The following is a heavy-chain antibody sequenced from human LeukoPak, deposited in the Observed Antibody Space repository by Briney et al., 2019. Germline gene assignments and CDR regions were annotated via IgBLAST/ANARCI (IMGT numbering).Heavy chain of an antibody. D-gene: IGHD2-21*02. J-gene: IGHJ4*02. CDR3: ARDLLARLLLDY. Sequence: GRSLRLSCAASGFTFSCYAMHWVRQAPGKGLEWVAVISYDGGNKYYADSVKGRFTISRDNSKNTLYLQMNSLRAEDTAVYYCARDLLARLLLDYWGQGTLVTVSS. V-gene: IGHV3-30-3*01. CDR2: ISYDGGNK. CDR1: GFTFSCYA.